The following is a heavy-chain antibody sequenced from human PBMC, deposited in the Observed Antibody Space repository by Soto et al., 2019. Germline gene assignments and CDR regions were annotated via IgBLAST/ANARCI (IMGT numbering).Heavy chain of an antibody. J-gene: IGHJ4*02. V-gene: IGHV3-74*01. Sequence: GGALRLSCGSSGFTFSRDLMHWFRQAPGKGLVWVSRINTDGRDTSYADSVKGRFTISRDTAKNTLYLQMNSLRAEDTAVFYCTRDHPGRQHYFDYWGQGTLVS. CDR1: GFTFSRDL. D-gene: IGHD3-10*01. CDR2: INTDGRDT. CDR3: TRDHPGRQHYFDY.